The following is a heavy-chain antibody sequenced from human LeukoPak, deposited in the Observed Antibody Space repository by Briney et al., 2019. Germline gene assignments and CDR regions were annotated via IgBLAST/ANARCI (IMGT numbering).Heavy chain of an antibody. D-gene: IGHD1-26*01. J-gene: IGHJ4*02. V-gene: IGHV4-4*07. Sequence: SETLSLTCTVSGGSISSYYWSWIRQPTGKGLEWIGRIYTSGSTNYNPSLKSRVTMSVDTSKNQFSLKLSSVTAADTAVYYCARDFGIVGARALYYFDYWGQGTLVTVSS. CDR1: GGSISSYY. CDR3: ARDFGIVGARALYYFDY. CDR2: IYTSGST.